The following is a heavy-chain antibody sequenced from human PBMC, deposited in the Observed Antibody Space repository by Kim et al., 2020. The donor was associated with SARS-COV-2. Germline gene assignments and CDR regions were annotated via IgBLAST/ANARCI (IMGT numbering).Heavy chain of an antibody. V-gene: IGHV4-31*03. D-gene: IGHD6-13*01. CDR3: ARELAAAGTFTANWFDP. CDR1: GGSISSGGYY. J-gene: IGHJ5*02. Sequence: SETLSLTCTVSGGSISSGGYYWSWIRQHPGKGLEWIGYIYYSGSTYYNPSLKSRVTISVDTSKNQFSLKLSSVTAADTAVYYCARELAAAGTFTANWFDPWGQGTLVTVSS. CDR2: IYYSGST.